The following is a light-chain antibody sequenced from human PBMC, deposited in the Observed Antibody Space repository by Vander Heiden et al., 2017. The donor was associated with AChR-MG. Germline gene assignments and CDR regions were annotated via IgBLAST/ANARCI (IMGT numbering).Light chain of an antibody. CDR1: RSHIGSYNS. Sequence: QSALTQPASVSRSPGQSTTMSCTVTRSHIGSYNSVSWYQQHPGKAPKVIIYNVNTRPSGVSNRFAGSKFGNAASPTISGLQAEDEAYYYCGSYTTTSTLLFGGGTKLTVL. J-gene: IGLJ3*02. V-gene: IGLV2-14*01. CDR2: NVN. CDR3: GSYTTTSTLL.